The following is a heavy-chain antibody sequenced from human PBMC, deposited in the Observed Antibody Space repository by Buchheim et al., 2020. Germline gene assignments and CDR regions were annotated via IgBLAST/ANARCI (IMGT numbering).Heavy chain of an antibody. D-gene: IGHD6-13*01. J-gene: IGHJ4*02. V-gene: IGHV3-33*01. CDR2: IWYDGSNK. CDR3: ARVPDSSSWFGVGQGDY. Sequence: QVQLVESGGGVVQPGRSLRLSCAASGFTFSSYGMHWVRQAPGKGLEWVAVIWYDGSNKYYADSVKGRFTISRDNSKNTLYLQMNSLRAEDTAVYYCARVPDSSSWFGVGQGDYWGQGTL. CDR1: GFTFSSYG.